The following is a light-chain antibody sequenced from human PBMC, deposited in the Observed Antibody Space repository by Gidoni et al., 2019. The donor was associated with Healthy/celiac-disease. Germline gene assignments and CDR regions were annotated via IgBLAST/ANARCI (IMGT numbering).Light chain of an antibody. J-gene: IGLJ1*01. CDR1: NIGSKN. CDR3: QVWDSSDWGEV. V-gene: IGLV3-9*01. CDR2: RDS. Sequence: SYELTQPLSVSVALGQTARITCGGNNIGSKNVHWYQQKPGQAPVLVIYRDSNRPSGIPERFSGSNSGNTATLTISRAQAGDEADYYCQVWDSSDWGEVFGTGTKVTVL.